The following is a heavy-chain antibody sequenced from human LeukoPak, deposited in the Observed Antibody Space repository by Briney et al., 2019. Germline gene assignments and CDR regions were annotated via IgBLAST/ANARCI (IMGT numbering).Heavy chain of an antibody. Sequence: SLRLSFAASVFTFSSYKMNLVRQAPWKGVEGVSYISSSGSKIYYEDSVKGRFTISRDNAKNSLYLQMNSLRAEDTAVYYCAELGITMIGGVWGKGTTVTISS. V-gene: IGHV3-48*03. D-gene: IGHD3-10*02. CDR2: ISSSGSKI. J-gene: IGHJ6*04. CDR3: AELGITMIGGV. CDR1: VFTFSSYK.